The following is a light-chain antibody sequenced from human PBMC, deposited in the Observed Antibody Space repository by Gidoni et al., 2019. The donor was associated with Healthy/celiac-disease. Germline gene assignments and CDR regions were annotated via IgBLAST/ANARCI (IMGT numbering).Light chain of an antibody. CDR2: AAS. CDR3: QQSYSTPF. J-gene: IGKJ3*01. V-gene: IGKV1-39*01. Sequence: DIQMTQSPSSLSASVGDRVTITCRASQSISSYLNWYQQKPGKAPKLLIYAASSLQSGVPSRFSGSGYGTDFTLTISSLQPEDFATYYCQQSYSTPFFGPGTKVDIK. CDR1: QSISSY.